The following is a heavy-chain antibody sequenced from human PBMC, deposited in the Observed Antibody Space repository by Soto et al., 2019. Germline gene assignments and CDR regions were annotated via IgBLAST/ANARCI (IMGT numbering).Heavy chain of an antibody. J-gene: IGHJ6*02. CDR3: ARGPVSYSSSWYDTYYYGMDV. Sequence: SVEVSCEASGGTFSSYAISWVRQAPGQGLEWMGGIIPIFGTANYAQKFQGRVTITADESTSTAYMELSSLRSEDTAVYYCARGPVSYSSSWYDTYYYGMDVWGQGTTVTVSS. D-gene: IGHD6-13*01. CDR2: IIPIFGTA. CDR1: GGTFSSYA. V-gene: IGHV1-69*13.